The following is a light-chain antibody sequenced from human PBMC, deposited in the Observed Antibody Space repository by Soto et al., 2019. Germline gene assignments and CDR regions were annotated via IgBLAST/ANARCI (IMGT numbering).Light chain of an antibody. CDR1: SSDVGGYNY. Sequence: QSALTQPASVAGSPGQSITISCTGTSSDVGGYNYGSWYQQHPGKAPKLMIYGVSNRPSGISNRFSGSKSGNTASLTISGLQAEDEADYYCSSYTSSSTLRVFGGGTKLTVL. V-gene: IGLV2-14*01. J-gene: IGLJ3*02. CDR2: GVS. CDR3: SSYTSSSTLRV.